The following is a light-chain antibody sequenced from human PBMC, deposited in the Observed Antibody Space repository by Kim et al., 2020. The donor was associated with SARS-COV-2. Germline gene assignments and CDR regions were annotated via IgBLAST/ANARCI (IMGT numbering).Light chain of an antibody. Sequence: SPGHSATLSCRASQSVTNKLALYQHRHGQPRKLLIYDASTRACGVPARFTGRGSGTEFTLTISSLQSEDFAVYYCQQYYVWPPLTFAGGTKVDIK. V-gene: IGKV3-15*01. CDR2: DAS. CDR3: QQYYVWPPLT. J-gene: IGKJ4*01. CDR1: QSVTNK.